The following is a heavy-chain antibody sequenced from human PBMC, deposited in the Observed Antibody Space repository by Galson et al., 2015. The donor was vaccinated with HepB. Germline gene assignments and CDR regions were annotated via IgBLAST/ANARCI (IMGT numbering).Heavy chain of an antibody. CDR1: GFTFDDHA. CDR2: ISWNSGSI. D-gene: IGHD6-19*01. Sequence: SLRLSCAASGFTFDDHAMHWVRQAPGKGLEWVSGISWNSGSIDHADSVKGRFTISRDNAKNSLYLQMNSLRAEDTALYYCAKDKKAVAGTGGGFDIWGQGTMVTVSS. J-gene: IGHJ3*02. V-gene: IGHV3-9*01. CDR3: AKDKKAVAGTGGGFDI.